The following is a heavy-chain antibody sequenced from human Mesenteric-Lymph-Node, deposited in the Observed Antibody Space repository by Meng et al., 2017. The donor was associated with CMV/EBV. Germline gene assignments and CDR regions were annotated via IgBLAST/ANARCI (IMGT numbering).Heavy chain of an antibody. J-gene: IGHJ3*02. CDR1: GFTFDDYA. D-gene: IGHD3-22*01. CDR3: AKDLRLYYDSSGFDAFDI. CDR2: ITWNSGTL. V-gene: IGHV3-9*01. Sequence: GGSLRLSCAASGFTFDDYAMHWVRQVPGKGLEWVSGITWNSGTLVYADSVKGRFTISRDNSKNTLYLQMNSLRAEDTAVYYCAKDLRLYYDSSGFDAFDIWGQGTMVTVSS.